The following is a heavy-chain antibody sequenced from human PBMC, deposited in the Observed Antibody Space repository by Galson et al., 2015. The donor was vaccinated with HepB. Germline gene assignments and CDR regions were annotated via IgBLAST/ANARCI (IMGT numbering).Heavy chain of an antibody. Sequence: SLRLSCAASGFIFTGYWMSWVRQAPGKGLEWVANIKQDGSEKYYVDSVKGRFTISRDNGEKSVYLQMNNLRAEDTAVYFCVRLEWFTRRRAFDYWGQGILVTVSS. V-gene: IGHV3-7*01. J-gene: IGHJ4*02. CDR1: GFIFTGYW. CDR2: IKQDGSEK. CDR3: VRLEWFTRRRAFDY. D-gene: IGHD3-3*01.